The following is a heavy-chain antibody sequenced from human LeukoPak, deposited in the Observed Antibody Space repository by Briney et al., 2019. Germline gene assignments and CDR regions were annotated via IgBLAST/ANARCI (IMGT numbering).Heavy chain of an antibody. CDR2: ISGSGHNT. D-gene: IGHD3-10*01. V-gene: IGHV3-23*01. J-gene: IGHJ4*02. CDR3: AKWREGTMVYFDY. Sequence: GGSLRLSCAASGFTFSSYAMTWVRQAPGKGLEWVSAISGSGHNTYYADSVKGRFTISRDNSKNTVYLQMNSLRAEDTALYYCAKWREGTMVYFDYWGQGTLVTVSS. CDR1: GFTFSSYA.